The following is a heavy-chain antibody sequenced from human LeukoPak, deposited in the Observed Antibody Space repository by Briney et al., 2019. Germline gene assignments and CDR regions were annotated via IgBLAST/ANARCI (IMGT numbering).Heavy chain of an antibody. J-gene: IGHJ4*02. CDR1: GYTFTGYY. Sequence: SVKVSCKASGYTFTGYYMHWVRQAPGQGLEWMGGIIPIFGTANYAQKFQGRVTITADESTSTAYMELSSLRSEDTAVYYCAGFGGEGGYCTNGVCPGGVDYWGQGTLVTVSS. D-gene: IGHD2-8*01. CDR3: AGFGGEGGYCTNGVCPGGVDY. V-gene: IGHV1-69*13. CDR2: IIPIFGTA.